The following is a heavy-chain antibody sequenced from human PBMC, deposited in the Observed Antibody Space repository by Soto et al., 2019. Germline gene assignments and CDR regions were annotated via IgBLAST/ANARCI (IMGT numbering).Heavy chain of an antibody. CDR1: GFTFSSYA. CDR2: ISRSGGST. V-gene: IGHV3-23*01. CDR3: ARRGSGSYYDY. D-gene: IGHD1-26*01. J-gene: IGHJ4*02. Sequence: EVQLLESGGGLVQPGGSLRLSCAASGFTFSSYAMRWVRQAPVKGLEWVSAISRSGGSTYYADSVKGRFTISRDNSKNTLYLQMNSLRAEDTAGYYCARRGSGSYYDYWGQGTLVTVSS.